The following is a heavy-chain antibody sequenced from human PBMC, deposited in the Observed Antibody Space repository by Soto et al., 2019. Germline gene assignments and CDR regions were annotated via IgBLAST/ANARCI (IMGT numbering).Heavy chain of an antibody. V-gene: IGHV3-33*01. CDR2: IWYDGSNK. CDR3: ARDASSESYYYYGMDV. D-gene: IGHD3-10*01. CDR1: GFTFSSYG. J-gene: IGHJ6*02. Sequence: GGSLRLSCAASGFTFSSYGMHWVRQAPGKGLEWVAVIWYDGSNKYYADSVKGRFTISRDNSKNTLYLQMNSLRAEDTAVYYCARDASSESYYYYGMDVRGQGTTVTVSS.